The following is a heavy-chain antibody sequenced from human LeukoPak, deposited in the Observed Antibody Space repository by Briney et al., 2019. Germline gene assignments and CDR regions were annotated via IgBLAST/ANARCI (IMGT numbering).Heavy chain of an antibody. D-gene: IGHD3-10*01. V-gene: IGHV4-34*01. CDR3: ARVGRITMVRGVLYYFDY. Sequence: SETLSLTCAVYGGSFSGYYWSWIRQPPGKGLEWIGEINHSGSTNYNPPLKSRVTISVDTSKNQFSLKLSSVTAADTAVYYCARVGRITMVRGVLYYFDYWGQGTLVTVSS. J-gene: IGHJ4*02. CDR1: GGSFSGYY. CDR2: INHSGST.